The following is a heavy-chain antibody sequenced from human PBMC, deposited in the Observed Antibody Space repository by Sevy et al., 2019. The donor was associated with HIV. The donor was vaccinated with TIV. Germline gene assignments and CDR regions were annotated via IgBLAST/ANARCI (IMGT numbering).Heavy chain of an antibody. CDR3: ARDLSNYYGSGSYPYYFDY. V-gene: IGHV3-53*01. CDR2: IYSGGST. Sequence: GGSLRLSCAASGFTVSSNYMSWVRHAPGKGLEWVSVIYSGGSTYYADSVKGRFTISRDNSKNTLYLQMNSLRAEDTAVYYCARDLSNYYGSGSYPYYFDYWGQGTLVTVSS. D-gene: IGHD3-10*01. J-gene: IGHJ4*02. CDR1: GFTVSSNY.